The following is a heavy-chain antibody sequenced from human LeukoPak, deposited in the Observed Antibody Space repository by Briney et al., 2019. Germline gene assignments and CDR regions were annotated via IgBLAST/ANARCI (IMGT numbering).Heavy chain of an antibody. J-gene: IGHJ6*02. CDR1: GGSISSDDYY. CDR3: ARDKLLERRVRYYGMDV. CDR2: IYYSEST. V-gene: IGHV4-39*02. Sequence: PSETLSLTCTVSGGSISSDDYYWSWIRQSPGKGLEWIGSIYYSESTYYNPSLKSRVTISVDTSKNQFSLQLNSVTPEDTAVYYCARDKLLERRVRYYGMDVWGQGTTVTVSS. D-gene: IGHD1-1*01.